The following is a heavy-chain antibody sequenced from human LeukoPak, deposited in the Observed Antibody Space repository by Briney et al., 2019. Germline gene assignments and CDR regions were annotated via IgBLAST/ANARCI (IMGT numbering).Heavy chain of an antibody. D-gene: IGHD2-2*01. J-gene: IGHJ4*02. CDR3: ARDHCSSTSCYLSVYYFDY. Sequence: KTGGSLRLSCAASGFTFSSYWMHWVRQAPGKGLVWVSRINSDGSSTNYADSVKGRFTISRDNAKNTLYLQMNSLRAEDTAVYYCARDHCSSTSCYLSVYYFDYWGQGTLVTVSS. V-gene: IGHV3-74*01. CDR2: INSDGSST. CDR1: GFTFSSYW.